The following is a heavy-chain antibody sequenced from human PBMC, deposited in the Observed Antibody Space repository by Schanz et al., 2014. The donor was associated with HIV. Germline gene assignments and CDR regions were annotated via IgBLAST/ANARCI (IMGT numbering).Heavy chain of an antibody. J-gene: IGHJ5*01. CDR2: ISYDGSIK. CDR1: RFSFRGYG. D-gene: IGHD1-26*01. Sequence: QVQLVESGGGVVQPGRSLILSCAASRFSFRGYGMHWVRQTPGKGLEWVAVISYDGSIKYYADSVKGRFTISRDNSKNTLYLQMNSLRVDDTGLYYCTKEMGAHQTFESWGQGTLVTVSS. V-gene: IGHV3-30*18. CDR3: TKEMGAHQTFES.